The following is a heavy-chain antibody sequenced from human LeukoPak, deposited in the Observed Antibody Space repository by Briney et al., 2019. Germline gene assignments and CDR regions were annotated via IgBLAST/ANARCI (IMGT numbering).Heavy chain of an antibody. CDR3: ARDHYYYMDV. CDR1: GFTVSSNY. V-gene: IGHV3-53*01. J-gene: IGHJ6*03. CDR2: IYSGGST. Sequence: GGSLSLSCAASGFTVSSNYMSWFRQAPGKGLAWVSVIYSGGSTYYADSVNGRCAISRANSKNTLYLQMNRLRTEDTAVYYCARDHYYYMDVWGKGTTVTVSS.